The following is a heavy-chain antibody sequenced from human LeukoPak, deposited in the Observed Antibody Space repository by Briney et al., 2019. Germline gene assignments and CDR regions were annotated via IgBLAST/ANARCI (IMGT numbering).Heavy chain of an antibody. Sequence: SQTLSLTCTVSGGSISSGDYYWSWIRQPPGKGLEWIGYIYYSGSTYYNPSLKSRVTISVDTSKNQFSLKLSSATAADTAVYYCAREGSRDSSGYSLPDAFDIWGQGTMVTVSS. CDR1: GGSISSGDYY. D-gene: IGHD3-22*01. J-gene: IGHJ3*02. V-gene: IGHV4-30-4*08. CDR2: IYYSGST. CDR3: AREGSRDSSGYSLPDAFDI.